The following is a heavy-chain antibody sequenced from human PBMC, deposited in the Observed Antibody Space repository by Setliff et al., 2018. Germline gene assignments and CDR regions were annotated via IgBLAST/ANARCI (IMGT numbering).Heavy chain of an antibody. J-gene: IGHJ4*02. V-gene: IGHV3-30*03. D-gene: IGHD7-27*01. CDR1: GFTFSPYI. Sequence: PGGSLRLSCAASGFTFSPYIIHWVRQAPGKGLEWVALISNDDTKKYFADSVKGRFTISRDNAKNSLYLQMNSLRAEDTAVYYCVMGSEALGPNWGQGTLVTVSS. CDR3: VMGSEALGPN. CDR2: ISNDDTKK.